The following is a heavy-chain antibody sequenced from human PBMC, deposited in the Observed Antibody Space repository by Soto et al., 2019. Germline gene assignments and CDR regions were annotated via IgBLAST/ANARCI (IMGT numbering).Heavy chain of an antibody. V-gene: IGHV1-69*05. D-gene: IGHD5-12*01. CDR3: ASGILLWLRRINNGYSG. CDR1: GGTFSTYA. J-gene: IGHJ4*02. Sequence: QVQLVQSGAEVKKPESSVKVSCKAPGGTFSTYAISWVRQAPGQGLEWMGGIIPMFGTANYAQRFQDRVKITTGESTPTVYMELRSMRSEDTAVYFCASGILLWLRRINNGYSGWGQGTLVTVSS. CDR2: IIPMFGTA.